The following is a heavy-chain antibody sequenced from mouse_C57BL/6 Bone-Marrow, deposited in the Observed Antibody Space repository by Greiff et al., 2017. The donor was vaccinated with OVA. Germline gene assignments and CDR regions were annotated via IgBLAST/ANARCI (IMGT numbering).Heavy chain of an antibody. Sequence: VQLQQSGPELARPWASVKISCQAFYTFSSRVHFALRDTNYWMQWVQQRPGQGLECIGAIYPGNGDTSYNQKFKGKATLTADKSSSTAYMQLSSLTSEDSAVYYCASITTVPYWYFDVWGTGTTVTVSS. CDR1: YTFSSRVH. D-gene: IGHD1-1*01. V-gene: IGHV1-87*01. CDR3: SEDSAVYYCASITTVPYWYFDV. J-gene: IGHJ1*03. CDR2: GQGLECIG.